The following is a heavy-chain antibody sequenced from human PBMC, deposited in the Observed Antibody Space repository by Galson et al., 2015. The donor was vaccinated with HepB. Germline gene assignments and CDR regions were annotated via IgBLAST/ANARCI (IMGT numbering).Heavy chain of an antibody. V-gene: IGHV3-11*05. CDR1: GFTFSDYY. Sequence: SLRLSCAASGFTFSDYYMSWIRQAPGKGLEWVSYISSSSSYTNYADSVKGRFTISRDNAKNSLYLQMNSLRAEDTAVYYCARDTFLEWLVQGGFDYWGQGTLVTVSS. CDR3: ARDTFLEWLVQGGFDY. D-gene: IGHD6-19*01. CDR2: ISSSSSYT. J-gene: IGHJ4*02.